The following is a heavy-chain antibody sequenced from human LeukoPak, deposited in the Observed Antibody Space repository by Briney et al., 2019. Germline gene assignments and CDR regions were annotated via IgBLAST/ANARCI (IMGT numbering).Heavy chain of an antibody. Sequence: GGSLRLSCAASGFTFRNYWMHWVRHAPGKGLVWVSRINIDGSTRYADSVEGRFTISRDNAKNTLYLQMNGLRAEDTAVYYCARAGGSGWFDPWGQGTLVTVSS. D-gene: IGHD3-10*01. J-gene: IGHJ5*02. V-gene: IGHV3-74*01. CDR2: INIDGST. CDR1: GFTFRNYW. CDR3: ARAGGSGWFDP.